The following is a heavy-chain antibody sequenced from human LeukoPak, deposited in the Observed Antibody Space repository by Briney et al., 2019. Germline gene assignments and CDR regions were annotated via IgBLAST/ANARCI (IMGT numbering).Heavy chain of an antibody. Sequence: GGSLRLSRGASGFILGSFAMLWLRQAPGKGLEWVAVIWYDGRNKYYADSVKGRITISRDNSKNTLYLQMNSLRVEDTAVYYYAKYNTFYYGESVYLEWGQGTLVTVSS. D-gene: IGHD3-10*01. V-gene: IGHV3-33*03. CDR2: IWYDGRNK. CDR1: GFILGSFA. CDR3: AKYNTFYYGESVYLE. J-gene: IGHJ4*02.